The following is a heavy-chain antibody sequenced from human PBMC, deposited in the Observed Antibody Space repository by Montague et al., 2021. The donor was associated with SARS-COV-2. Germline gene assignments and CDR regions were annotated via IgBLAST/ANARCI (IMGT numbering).Heavy chain of an antibody. CDR3: TRDYRSIVGDGLDI. CDR2: ISTSAYTT. D-gene: IGHD3-16*02. Sequence: SLRLSCAASGFTFSNYDMNWVRQAPGKWPEWIPYISTSAYTTSYAGSVKGRFTISRDNGKNSLYLQMNSLRVEDTAVYYCTRDYRSIVGDGLDIWGQGTKVTVSS. V-gene: IGHV3-48*03. CDR1: GFTFSNYD. J-gene: IGHJ3*02.